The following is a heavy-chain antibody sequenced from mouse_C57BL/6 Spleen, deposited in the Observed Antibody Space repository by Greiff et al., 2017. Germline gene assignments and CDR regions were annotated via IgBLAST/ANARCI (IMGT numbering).Heavy chain of an antibody. Sequence: QVQLQQSGPELVKPGASVKISCKASGYAFSSSWMNWVQQRPGKGLEWIGRFYPGDGDTNYNGKFKGKATLTADKSSSTAYMQLSSLTSEDSAVYFCAKRDVLPSHFDYWGQGTTLTVSS. CDR3: AKRDVLPSHFDY. V-gene: IGHV1-82*01. J-gene: IGHJ2*01. D-gene: IGHD1-1*01. CDR1: GYAFSSSW. CDR2: FYPGDGDT.